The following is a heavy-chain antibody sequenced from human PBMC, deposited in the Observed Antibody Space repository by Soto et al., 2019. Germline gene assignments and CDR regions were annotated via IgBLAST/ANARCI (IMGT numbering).Heavy chain of an antibody. CDR2: IYYSGTT. D-gene: IGHD4-17*01. CDR3: ARVEDYGDYFDY. Sequence: SETLSLTCTVSGGSVRSGSYYWSWIRQPPGKGLEWIGYIYYSGTTNYNPSLKSRVTISVDTSKNQFSLKLSSVTAADTAVYYCARVEDYGDYFDYWGPGTLVTVSS. CDR1: GGSVRSGSYY. V-gene: IGHV4-61*01. J-gene: IGHJ4*02.